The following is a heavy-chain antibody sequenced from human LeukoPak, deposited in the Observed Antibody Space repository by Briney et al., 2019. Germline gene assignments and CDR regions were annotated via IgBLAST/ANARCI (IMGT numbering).Heavy chain of an antibody. D-gene: IGHD5-24*01. Sequence: GGSLRLSCAASGFTVSSDYMGWVRQAPEKGLEWVSLISSGGSTYYADSLKGRFTISRDNSKNTLYLQMNSLRAEDTAVYYCAREGDGLYGMDVWGQGTTVTVSS. CDR2: ISSGGST. V-gene: IGHV3-66*01. CDR1: GFTVSSDY. CDR3: AREGDGLYGMDV. J-gene: IGHJ6*02.